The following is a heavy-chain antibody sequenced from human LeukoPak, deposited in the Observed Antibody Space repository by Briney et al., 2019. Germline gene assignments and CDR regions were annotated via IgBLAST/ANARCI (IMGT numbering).Heavy chain of an antibody. Sequence: SETLSLSCTVSGVSISSYYWSWIRQPPGKGLEWIGSIYYSGSTYYNPSLKSRVTISVDTSKNQFSLKLSSVTAADTAVYYCARQARFTAAADYWGQGTLVTVSS. D-gene: IGHD6-13*01. CDR1: GVSISSYY. V-gene: IGHV4-59*08. CDR2: IYYSGST. J-gene: IGHJ4*02. CDR3: ARQARFTAAADY.